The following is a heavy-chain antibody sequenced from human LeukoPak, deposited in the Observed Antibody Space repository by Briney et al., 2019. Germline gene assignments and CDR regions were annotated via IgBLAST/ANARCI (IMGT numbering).Heavy chain of an antibody. V-gene: IGHV1-18*01. J-gene: IGHJ4*02. CDR3: ARTGVGYFYDDTGYSPLDY. Sequence: ASVNLSLTASGYTFTNNGISWVRLAPAQGREWMGWISAYTGNTNYAQNFQGRVTMTTYTSTSTAFMSLRSLRSDDTAVYYCARTGVGYFYDDTGYSPLDYWGQGTLVTVSS. D-gene: IGHD3-22*01. CDR2: ISAYTGNT. CDR1: GYTFTNNG.